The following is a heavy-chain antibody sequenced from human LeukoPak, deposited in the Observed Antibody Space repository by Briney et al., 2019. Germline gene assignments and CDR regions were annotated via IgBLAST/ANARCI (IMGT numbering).Heavy chain of an antibody. Sequence: SETLSLTCTVSGGSISSYYWSWIRQPPGKGLEWVGYMYYSGSTYYNPSLKSRVTISVDTSKNQFSLKLSSVTAADTAVYYCARHEQQQLVGGGTDALDIWGQGTMVTVSS. CDR2: MYYSGST. V-gene: IGHV4-59*04. CDR3: ARHEQQQLVGGGTDALDI. J-gene: IGHJ3*02. D-gene: IGHD6-13*01. CDR1: GGSISSYY.